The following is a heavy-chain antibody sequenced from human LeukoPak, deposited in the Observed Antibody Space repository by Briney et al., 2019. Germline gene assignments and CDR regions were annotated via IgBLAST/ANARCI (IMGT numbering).Heavy chain of an antibody. CDR1: GFTFSSYS. Sequence: GESLRLPCAAAGFTFSSYSMNWVRQAPGKGLEWVSSISSSSSYIYYADSVKGRFTISRHNAKNSLYLQMNCLRAEDTAVYYCARDPFIAVASLYNWVQGTLVTVSS. CDR3: ARDPFIAVASLYN. D-gene: IGHD6-19*01. V-gene: IGHV3-21*01. CDR2: ISSSSSYI. J-gene: IGHJ4*02.